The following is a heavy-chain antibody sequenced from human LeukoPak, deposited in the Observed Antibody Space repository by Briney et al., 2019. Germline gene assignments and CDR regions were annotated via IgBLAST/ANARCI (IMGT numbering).Heavy chain of an antibody. Sequence: ASVKVSCKVSGYTLTELSMHWVRQAPGKGLEWMGGFDPEDGETIYAQKFQGRVTMTRNTSISTAYMELSSLRSEDTAVYYCARGGSSYFDYWGQGTLVTVSS. CDR1: GYTLTELS. J-gene: IGHJ4*02. D-gene: IGHD5-12*01. CDR3: ARGGSSYFDY. V-gene: IGHV1-24*01. CDR2: FDPEDGET.